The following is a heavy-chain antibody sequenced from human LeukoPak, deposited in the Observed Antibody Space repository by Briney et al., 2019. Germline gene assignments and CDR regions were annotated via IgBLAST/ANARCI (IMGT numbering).Heavy chain of an antibody. J-gene: IGHJ6*02. V-gene: IGHV1-2*02. CDR3: ARDGENSYGYMGYYGMDV. CDR1: GYSFTNYY. CDR2: INPNSGGT. D-gene: IGHD5-12*01. Sequence: ASVKVSCKATGYSFTNYYIHWVRQAPGQGLEWMGWINPNSGGTNYAQKFQGGVTMTRDTSISTAYMELSRLRSDDTAVYYCARDGENSYGYMGYYGMDVWGQGTTVTVSS.